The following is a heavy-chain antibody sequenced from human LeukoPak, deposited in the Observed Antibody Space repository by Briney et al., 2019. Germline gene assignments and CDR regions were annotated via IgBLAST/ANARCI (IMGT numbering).Heavy chain of an antibody. Sequence: GGSLRLSCAASGFTFSTFWMSWVRQAPGKGLEWVAHINQDGSEKYYVDSVKGRFTVSRDNAKNSLYLQMNNLRVEDTAVYYCAGISYGSGSYYNHNWFDPWGQGTLVTVSS. V-gene: IGHV3-7*01. CDR3: AGISYGSGSYYNHNWFDP. J-gene: IGHJ5*02. CDR2: INQDGSEK. D-gene: IGHD3-10*01. CDR1: GFTFSTFW.